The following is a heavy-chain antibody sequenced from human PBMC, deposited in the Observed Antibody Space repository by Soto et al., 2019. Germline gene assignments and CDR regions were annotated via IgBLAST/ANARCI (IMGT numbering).Heavy chain of an antibody. D-gene: IGHD2-21*02. CDR1: GFTFSSYA. V-gene: IGHV3-30-3*01. J-gene: IGHJ6*02. CDR3: ARGGHIVVVTAISNYYYGMDV. Sequence: GGSLRLSCAASGFTFSSYAMHWVRQAPGKGLEWVAVISYDGSNKYYADSVKGRFTISRDNSKNTLYLQMNSLRAEDTAVYYCARGGHIVVVTAISNYYYGMDVWGQGTTVTVSS. CDR2: ISYDGSNK.